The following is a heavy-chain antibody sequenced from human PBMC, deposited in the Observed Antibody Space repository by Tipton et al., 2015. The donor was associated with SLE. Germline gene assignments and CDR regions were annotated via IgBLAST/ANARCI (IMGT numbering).Heavy chain of an antibody. CDR1: GGSIISSSYY. V-gene: IGHV4-39*01. CDR2: IYYSRST. Sequence: TLSLTCTVSGGSIISSSYYWGWIRQPPGKGLEWIGCIYYSRSTYYNPSLNSRVTISVDTSKSQFSLKLSSVTAADTAVYYCATWPGNFFDYWGQGTLVTVSS. CDR3: ATWPGNFFDY. J-gene: IGHJ4*02. D-gene: IGHD3-10*01.